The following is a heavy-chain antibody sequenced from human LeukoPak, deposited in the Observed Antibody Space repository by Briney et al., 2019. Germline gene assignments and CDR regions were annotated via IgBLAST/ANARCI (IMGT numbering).Heavy chain of an antibody. D-gene: IGHD6-13*01. Sequence: ASVKVSCKASGGTFSSYTISWVRQAPGQGLEWMGRIITILGIANYAQKFEGRVTITADKSTSTAYMELSSLRSEDTAVYYCAREISSSSWSVGWFDPWGQGTLVTVSP. V-gene: IGHV1-69*04. CDR3: AREISSSSWSVGWFDP. CDR2: IITILGIA. J-gene: IGHJ5*02. CDR1: GGTFSSYT.